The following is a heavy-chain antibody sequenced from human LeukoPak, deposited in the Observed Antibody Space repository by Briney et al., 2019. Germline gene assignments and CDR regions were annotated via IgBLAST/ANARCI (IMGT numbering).Heavy chain of an antibody. V-gene: IGHV3-48*03. CDR1: GFTFSSYE. D-gene: IGHD3-10*01. CDR3: AREGSTYGSGVDY. CDR2: ISSSGSTI. J-gene: IGHJ4*02. Sequence: GGSLRLSCAASGFTFSSYEMNWVRQAPGKGLEWVSYISSSGSTIYYADFVKGRFTISRDNAKNSLYLQMNSLRAEDTAVYYCAREGSTYGSGVDYWGQGTLVTVSS.